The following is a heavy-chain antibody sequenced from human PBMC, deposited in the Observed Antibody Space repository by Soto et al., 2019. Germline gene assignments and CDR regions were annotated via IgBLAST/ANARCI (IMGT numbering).Heavy chain of an antibody. Sequence: DVQLVESGGGLVKPGGSLRLSCTASGSTFSRSTMTWVRQAPGKGLEWVSSISSSSTYIYYADSMKGRFTISRDNAKNSLFLQMNSLRAGDTAIYYCVRQYDSLGGYFDYWGQGTLVTVSS. J-gene: IGHJ4*02. CDR1: GSTFSRST. V-gene: IGHV3-21*01. D-gene: IGHD3-16*01. CDR3: VRQYDSLGGYFDY. CDR2: ISSSSTYI.